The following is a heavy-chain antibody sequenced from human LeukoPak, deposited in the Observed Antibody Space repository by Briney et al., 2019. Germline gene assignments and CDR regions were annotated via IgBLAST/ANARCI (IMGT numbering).Heavy chain of an antibody. CDR3: ARVHSSSWAYFDN. CDR2: IWYDGSSK. CDR1: GFTFSYYA. D-gene: IGHD6-13*01. V-gene: IGHV3-33*08. J-gene: IGHJ4*02. Sequence: PGGSLRLSCAASGFTFSYYAMSWVRQAPAKGLEWVAVIWYDGSSKYYADSVKGRFTISRDNSKNTLYLQMDSLRAEDTAVYYCARVHSSSWAYFDNWGQGTLVTVSS.